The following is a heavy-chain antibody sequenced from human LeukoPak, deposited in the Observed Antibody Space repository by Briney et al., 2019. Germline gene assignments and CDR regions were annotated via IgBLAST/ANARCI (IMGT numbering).Heavy chain of an antibody. CDR3: AKDVYYDSSGYYHGNAFDI. Sequence: GGSLRLSCAASGFTFDDYAMHWVRQAPGKGQEWVSGISWNSGSIGYADSVKGRFTISRDNAKNSLYLQMNSLRAEDTALYYCAKDVYYDSSGYYHGNAFDIWGQGTMVTVSS. CDR2: ISWNSGSI. V-gene: IGHV3-9*01. CDR1: GFTFDDYA. J-gene: IGHJ3*02. D-gene: IGHD3-22*01.